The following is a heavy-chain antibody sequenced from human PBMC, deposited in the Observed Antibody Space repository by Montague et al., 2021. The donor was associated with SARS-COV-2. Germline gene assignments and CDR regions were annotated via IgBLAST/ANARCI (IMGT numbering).Heavy chain of an antibody. Sequence: TLSLTCTVSGDSISSGTHYWSWIRQPAGKGLEWIGRIYTSGSTNYNPSLKSRVTISVDTSKNQFSLNVSSVTAADTAVYYCARVGGNDYRFFDYWGQGALVTVSS. J-gene: IGHJ4*02. CDR2: IYTSGST. V-gene: IGHV4-61*02. D-gene: IGHD1-1*01. CDR3: ARVGGNDYRFFDY. CDR1: GDSISSGTHY.